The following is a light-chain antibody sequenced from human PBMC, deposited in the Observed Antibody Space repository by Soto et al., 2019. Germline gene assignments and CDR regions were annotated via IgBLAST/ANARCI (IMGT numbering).Light chain of an antibody. V-gene: IGKV3-15*01. Sequence: EIVVTQSPATLSVSPGETVTLSCRASQSVSTMLAWYQQTPGQAPRLLIYGASTRATGIPARFSGSGSGTEFTLTISSLQSEDSEIYYSQQYNGWPPHTFGQGTKLEIK. J-gene: IGKJ2*01. CDR1: QSVSTM. CDR3: QQYNGWPPHT. CDR2: GAS.